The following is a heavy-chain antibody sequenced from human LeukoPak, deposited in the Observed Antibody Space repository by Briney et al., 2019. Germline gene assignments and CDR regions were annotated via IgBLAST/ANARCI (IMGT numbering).Heavy chain of an antibody. CDR3: ARDPNDFWSLDAFDI. CDR1: GYTFSSYG. CDR2: ISAHNGNT. V-gene: IGHV1-18*01. D-gene: IGHD3-3*01. Sequence: ASVKVSCKVSGYTFSSYGFSWVRQAPGHGLEWMGWISAHNGNTNYAQRLQDRLTMTTDTSTSTAYMELRSLRSDDTAVYYCARDPNDFWSLDAFDIWGQGTMVTVSS. J-gene: IGHJ3*02.